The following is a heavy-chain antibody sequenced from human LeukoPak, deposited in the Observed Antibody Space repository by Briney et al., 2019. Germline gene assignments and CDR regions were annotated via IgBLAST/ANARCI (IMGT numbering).Heavy chain of an antibody. CDR2: INPSGGST. V-gene: IGHV1-46*01. D-gene: IGHD4-11*01. J-gene: IGHJ5*02. CDR1: GFIFISYG. CDR3: ARVGDYSPRGWFDP. Sequence: ASVKVSCKASGFIFISYGISWVRQAPGQGLEWMGIINPSGGSTTYAQKFQGRVTMTRDMSTRTLCMELSSLRSEDTAFYYCARVGDYSPRGWFDPWGQGTLVTVSS.